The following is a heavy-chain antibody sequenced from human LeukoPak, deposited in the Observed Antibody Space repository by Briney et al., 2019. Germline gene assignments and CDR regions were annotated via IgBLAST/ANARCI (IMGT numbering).Heavy chain of an antibody. CDR1: GFTFSSYT. D-gene: IGHD6-13*01. V-gene: IGHV3-21*01. CDR3: ARDIAAAGHSAIDS. CDR2: ISSSLSYI. Sequence: GGSLRLSCAASGFTFSSYTMNWVRQAPGKGLEWVSSISSSLSYIYYADSVKGRFTISRGNAKNSLYLQMNSLRAEDTAVYYCARDIAAAGHSAIDSWGQGTLVTVSS. J-gene: IGHJ4*02.